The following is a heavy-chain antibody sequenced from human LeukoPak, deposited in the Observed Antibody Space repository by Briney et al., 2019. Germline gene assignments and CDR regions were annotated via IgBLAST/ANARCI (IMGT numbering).Heavy chain of an antibody. D-gene: IGHD6-19*01. CDR3: ASQTEYSSGWYPTFDY. J-gene: IGHJ4*02. CDR1: GGSISSSSYY. V-gene: IGHV4-39*01. CDR2: IYYIGST. Sequence: PSETLSLTCTVSGGSISSSSYYWGWIRQPPGRGLEWIGSIYYIGSTYYNPSLKSRVTISADTSKNQFSLKLSSVTAADTAVYYCASQTEYSSGWYPTFDYWGQGTLVTVSS.